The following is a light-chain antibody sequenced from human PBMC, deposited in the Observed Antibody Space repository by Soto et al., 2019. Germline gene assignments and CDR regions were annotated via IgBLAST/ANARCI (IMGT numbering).Light chain of an antibody. V-gene: IGKV3-20*01. CDR2: GVS. J-gene: IGKJ2*01. CDR1: QTLTTTY. Sequence: EIVLTQSPGTLSLSPGERATLSCMASQTLTTTYLAWYQQKPGQAPRLLIYGVSRRATGIPDRFSGSGSGTDFTLTISRLEPEDFALYSCQQYADLPYTFGQGTTLEI. CDR3: QQYADLPYT.